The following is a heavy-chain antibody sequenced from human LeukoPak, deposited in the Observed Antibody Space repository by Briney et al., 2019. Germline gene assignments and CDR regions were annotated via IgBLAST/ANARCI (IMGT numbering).Heavy chain of an antibody. D-gene: IGHD1-26*01. CDR1: GFTFSSYS. J-gene: IGHJ4*02. Sequence: NPGGSLRLSCAASGFTFSSYSMNWVRQAPGKGLEWVSSISSSSSYIYYADSVKGRFTISRDNAKNPLYLQMNSLRAEDTAVYYCARRNSVKGGGSHGGVDYWGQGTLVTVSS. CDR2: ISSSSSYI. CDR3: ARRNSVKGGGSHGGVDY. V-gene: IGHV3-21*01.